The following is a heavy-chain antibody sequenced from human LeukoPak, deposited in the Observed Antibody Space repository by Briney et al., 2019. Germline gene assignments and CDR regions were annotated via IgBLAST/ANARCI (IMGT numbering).Heavy chain of an antibody. CDR2: ISSSSSTI. Sequence: GGSLRLSCAASGFTFSSYSMNWVRQAPGKGLEWVSYISSSSSTIYYADSVKGRFTISRDNSKDTLYLQMSSLRTEDTAIYYCARSHFFDRSGYSQYFDYWGQGTLVTVSS. V-gene: IGHV3-48*01. D-gene: IGHD3-22*01. J-gene: IGHJ4*02. CDR1: GFTFSSYS. CDR3: ARSHFFDRSGYSQYFDY.